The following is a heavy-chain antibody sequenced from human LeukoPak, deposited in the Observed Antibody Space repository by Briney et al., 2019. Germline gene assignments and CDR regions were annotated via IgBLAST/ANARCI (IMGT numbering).Heavy chain of an antibody. Sequence: GRSLRLSCAASGFTFDDYAMHWVRQAPGKGLEWVSGISWNSGSIGYAGSVKGRFTISRDNAKNSLYLQMNSLRAEDTALYYCAKDSSGHRDAFDIWGRGTMVTVSS. J-gene: IGHJ3*02. CDR1: GFTFDDYA. CDR3: AKDSSGHRDAFDI. V-gene: IGHV3-9*01. CDR2: ISWNSGSI. D-gene: IGHD2-15*01.